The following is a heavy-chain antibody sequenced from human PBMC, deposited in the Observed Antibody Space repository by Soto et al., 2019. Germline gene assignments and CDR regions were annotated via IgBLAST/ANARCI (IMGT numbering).Heavy chain of an antibody. CDR1: GGTFSSYA. CDR2: IIPIFGTA. CDR3: ARVRRGSYYFVDY. D-gene: IGHD1-26*01. Sequence: AVKVSCKASGGTFSSYAISWVRQAPGQGLEWMGGIIPIFGTANYAQKFQGRVTITADESTSTAYMELSSLRSEDTAVYYCARVRRGSYYFVDYWGQGTLVTVSS. J-gene: IGHJ4*02. V-gene: IGHV1-69*13.